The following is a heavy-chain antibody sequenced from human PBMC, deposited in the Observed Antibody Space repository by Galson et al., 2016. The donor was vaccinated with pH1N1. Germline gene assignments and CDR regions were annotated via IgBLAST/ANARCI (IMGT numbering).Heavy chain of an antibody. V-gene: IGHV2-5*02. CDR1: GFSLSTSGVG. D-gene: IGHD4-17*01. CDR3: ARNGYGDYVGYVDY. CDR2: IYWDDDK. J-gene: IGHJ4*02. Sequence: PALVKPTQTLTLTCTFSGFSLSTSGVGVGWIRQPPGKALEWLALIYWDDDKRYSPSLKSRLTITKDTSKNQLVLTMTNMDPVDTATYYCARNGYGDYVGYVDYWGQGTLVTVSS.